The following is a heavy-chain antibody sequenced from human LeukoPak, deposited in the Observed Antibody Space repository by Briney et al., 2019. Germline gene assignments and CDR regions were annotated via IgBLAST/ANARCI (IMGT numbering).Heavy chain of an antibody. CDR1: GGSFNDYY. D-gene: IGHD1-26*01. J-gene: IGHJ3*02. CDR2: IYYSGST. V-gene: IGHV4-31*11. CDR3: ARGPSGVGADDAFDI. Sequence: PSETLSLTCAVSGGSFNDYYWIWIRQHPGKGLEWIGHIYYSGSTYYNPSLKSRVTISVDTSKNQFSLKLSSVTAADTAVYYCARGPSGVGADDAFDIWGQGTMVTVSS.